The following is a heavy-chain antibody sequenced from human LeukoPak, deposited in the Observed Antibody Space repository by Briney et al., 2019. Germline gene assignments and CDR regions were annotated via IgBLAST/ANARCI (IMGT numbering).Heavy chain of an antibody. CDR1: GFIFRNHA. D-gene: IGHD3-10*01. CDR2: VSASGGST. J-gene: IGHJ4*02. Sequence: GGSLRLSCAASGFIFRNHAMNWVRQAPGQGLEWVSGVSASGGSTFNTDSVKGRFSISRDNSRNTLYLEMNSLRPEDTALYYCAKSLGNQGVIDYWGQGTLVTVSS. V-gene: IGHV3-23*01. CDR3: AKSLGNQGVIDY.